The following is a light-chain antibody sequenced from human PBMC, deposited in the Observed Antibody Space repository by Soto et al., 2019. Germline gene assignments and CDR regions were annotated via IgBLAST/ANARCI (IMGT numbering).Light chain of an antibody. CDR2: HVT. Sequence: SALTKPASVSGSLGQSITISCSGTSSDVGAYNYVSWYQQYPGKAPKLMIYHVTDRPSGVSNRFSGSKSGNTASLTISGLQAEDEADYYCCSYTTSNTFVFGTGTKLTVL. J-gene: IGLJ1*01. CDR1: SSDVGAYNY. V-gene: IGLV2-14*01. CDR3: CSYTTSNTFV.